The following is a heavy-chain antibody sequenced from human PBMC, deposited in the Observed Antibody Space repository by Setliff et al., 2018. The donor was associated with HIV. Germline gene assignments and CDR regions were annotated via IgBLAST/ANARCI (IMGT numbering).Heavy chain of an antibody. CDR1: GFTFTGYY. D-gene: IGHD7-27*01. CDR3: ASPYENNSGPDY. Sequence: ASVKVSCKPSGFTFTGYYLHWVRQAPGQGLEWMGWINPNNGDTNYEQRFQGRVTMTRDTSITTVYMVLNRLTPGDTAVYYCASPYENNSGPDYWGQGTLVTVSS. CDR2: INPNNGDT. V-gene: IGHV1-2*02. J-gene: IGHJ4*02.